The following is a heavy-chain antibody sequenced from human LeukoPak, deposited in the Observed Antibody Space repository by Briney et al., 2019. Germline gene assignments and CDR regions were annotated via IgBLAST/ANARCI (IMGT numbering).Heavy chain of an antibody. Sequence: GGSLRLSCAASGFTFSSYGMHWVRQAPGKGLEWVAFIRYDGSNKYYADSVKGRFTISRDNSKNTLYLQMNSLRAEDTAVYYCAKDLEGYCSSTSCYADAFDIWGQGTMVTVSS. CDR3: AKDLEGYCSSTSCYADAFDI. J-gene: IGHJ3*02. V-gene: IGHV3-30*02. CDR2: IRYDGSNK. D-gene: IGHD2-2*01. CDR1: GFTFSSYG.